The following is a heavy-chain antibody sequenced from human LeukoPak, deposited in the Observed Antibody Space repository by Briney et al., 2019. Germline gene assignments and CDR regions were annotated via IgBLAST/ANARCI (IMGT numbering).Heavy chain of an antibody. CDR1: GFTSSSYG. D-gene: IGHD3-10*01. CDR2: IRYDGSNK. V-gene: IGHV3-30*02. J-gene: IGHJ6*03. Sequence: GGSLRLSCAASGFTSSSYGMHWVRQAPGKGLEWVAFIRYDGSNKYYADSVKGRFTISRDNSKNTLYLLMNSLRAEDTAVYYCAKSMVRGYYYYMDVWGKGTTVTVSS. CDR3: AKSMVRGYYYYMDV.